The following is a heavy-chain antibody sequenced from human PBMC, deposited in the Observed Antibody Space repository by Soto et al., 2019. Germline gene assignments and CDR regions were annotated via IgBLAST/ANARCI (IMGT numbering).Heavy chain of an antibody. Sequence: QVQLVQSGAEVKKPGASVKVSCKASGYTFTSYDINWVRQATGQGLEWMGWMNPNSGNTGYAQKFQGRVTMTRNTSISTAYMELSSLRSEDTAVYYCARGGRYYYGSGSYGMDVWGQGTTVTVSS. CDR2: MNPNSGNT. V-gene: IGHV1-8*01. CDR3: ARGGRYYYGSGSYGMDV. D-gene: IGHD3-10*01. CDR1: GYTFTSYD. J-gene: IGHJ6*02.